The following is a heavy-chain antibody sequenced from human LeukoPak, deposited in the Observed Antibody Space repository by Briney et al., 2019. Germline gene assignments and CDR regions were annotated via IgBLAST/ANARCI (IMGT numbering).Heavy chain of an antibody. CDR2: IYYSGST. Sequence: KPSETLSLTCTVSGGSISSYYWSWIRQPPGKGLEWIGYIYYSGSTNYNPSLKSRVTISVDTSKNQFSLKLSSVTAEDTAVYYCASLGYCSSFSWGEPCFYFDYWGQGTLVTVSS. J-gene: IGHJ4*02. CDR3: ASLGYCSSFSWGEPCFYFDY. D-gene: IGHD2-2*01. V-gene: IGHV4-59*12. CDR1: GGSISSYY.